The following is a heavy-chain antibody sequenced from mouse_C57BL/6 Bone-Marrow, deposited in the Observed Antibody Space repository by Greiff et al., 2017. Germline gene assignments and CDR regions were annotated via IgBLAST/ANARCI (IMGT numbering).Heavy chain of an antibody. V-gene: IGHV1-26*01. CDR2: INPNNGGT. CDR1: GYTFTDYY. CDR3: ARVRLPYYFDY. J-gene: IGHJ2*01. D-gene: IGHD2-2*01. Sequence: VQLQQSGPELVKPGASVKISCKASGYTFTDYYMNWVKQSHGKSLAWIGDINPNNGGTSYNQKFKGKATLTVDKSSSTAYMELRSLTSEDSAFYYCARVRLPYYFDYWGQGTTLTVSS.